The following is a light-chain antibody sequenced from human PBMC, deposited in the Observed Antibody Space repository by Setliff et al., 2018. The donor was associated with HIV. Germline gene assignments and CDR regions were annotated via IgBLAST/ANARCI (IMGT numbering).Light chain of an antibody. V-gene: IGLV4-69*01. CDR1: NGHSTYT. Sequence: QPVLTQSPSASASLGASVKLTCTLSNGHSTYTIAWHQQKPGQGPRYLMKLNSDGSHIQGDGIPDRFSGSSSGAERYLTISSLQSEDEADYYCQTWGDGIRVFGGGTKVTVL. CDR3: QTWGDGIRV. CDR2: LNSDGSH. J-gene: IGLJ2*01.